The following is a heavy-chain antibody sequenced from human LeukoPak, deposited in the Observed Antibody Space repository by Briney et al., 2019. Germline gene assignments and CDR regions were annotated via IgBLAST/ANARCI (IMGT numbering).Heavy chain of an antibody. CDR3: ATSAPTIFGVVIKLGVDYYYGMDV. J-gene: IGHJ6*02. CDR1: GYTLTELS. D-gene: IGHD3-3*01. CDR2: FDPEDGET. Sequence: ASVKVSCKVSGYTLTELSMHWVRQAPGNGLEWMGGFDPEDGETIYAQKFQGRVTMTEDTSTDTAYMELSSLRSEDTAVYYCATSAPTIFGVVIKLGVDYYYGMDVWGQGTTVTVSS. V-gene: IGHV1-24*01.